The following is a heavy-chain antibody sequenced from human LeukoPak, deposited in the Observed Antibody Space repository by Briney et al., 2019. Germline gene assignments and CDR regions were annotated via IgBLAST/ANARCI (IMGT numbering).Heavy chain of an antibody. CDR3: AMDYYGTGSYYNGPDAFDI. J-gene: IGHJ3*02. D-gene: IGHD3-10*01. Sequence: RPGGSLRLSCAASGFTFDDYGMRWVRQAREKGLEWVACIYWNGGSTGYADSVKGRFTISRDNAKNSLYMQMNSLRAEDTALYYCAMDYYGTGSYYNGPDAFDIWGQGTMVTVSS. CDR2: IYWNGGST. CDR1: GFTFDDYG. V-gene: IGHV3-20*04.